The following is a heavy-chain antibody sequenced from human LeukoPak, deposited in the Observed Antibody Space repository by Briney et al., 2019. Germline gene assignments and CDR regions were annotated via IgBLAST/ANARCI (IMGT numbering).Heavy chain of an antibody. CDR3: AAAGTTLGFDY. J-gene: IGHJ4*02. Sequence: PGGSLRLSCAASGFTFSSYSMNWVRQAPGKGLEWVSYISSSSSTIYYADSVKGRFTISRDNSKNTLYLQMNSLRAEDTAVYYCAAAGTTLGFDYWGQGTLVTVSS. D-gene: IGHD6-13*01. V-gene: IGHV3-48*01. CDR2: ISSSSSTI. CDR1: GFTFSSYS.